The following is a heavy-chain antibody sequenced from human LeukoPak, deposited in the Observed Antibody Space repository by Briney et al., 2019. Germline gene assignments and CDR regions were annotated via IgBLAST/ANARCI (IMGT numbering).Heavy chain of an antibody. Sequence: SETLSLTCAVYGGSFSGDYWSWIRQPPGKGLEWIGEINHSGSTNYNPSLKSRVTISVDTSKNQFSLKLSSVTAADTAVYYCARAVGSEDYGDYGWFDPWGQGTLVTVSS. CDR3: ARAVGSEDYGDYGWFDP. CDR2: INHSGST. CDR1: GGSFSGDY. V-gene: IGHV4-34*01. J-gene: IGHJ5*02. D-gene: IGHD4-17*01.